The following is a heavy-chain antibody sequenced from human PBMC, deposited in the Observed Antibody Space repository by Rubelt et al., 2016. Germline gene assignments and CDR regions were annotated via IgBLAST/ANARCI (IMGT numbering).Heavy chain of an antibody. D-gene: IGHD6-19*01. V-gene: IGHV1-46*01. CDR1: GYTFTSYP. J-gene: IGHJ4*02. CDR2: INPSGGST. CDR3: ARGYSSGWYAH. Sequence: QVQLVQSGAEVKTPGASVKVSCKASGYTFTSYPMHWVRQAPGQGLEWMGIINPSGGSTSYAQKCQGRVTMTRDTSTSTVYMELSSLRAEDTAVYYCARGYSSGWYAHWGQGTLVTVSS.